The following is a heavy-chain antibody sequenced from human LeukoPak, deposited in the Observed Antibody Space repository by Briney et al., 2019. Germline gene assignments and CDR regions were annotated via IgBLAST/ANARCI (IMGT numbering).Heavy chain of an antibody. J-gene: IGHJ4*02. CDR1: GGSISSSSYY. V-gene: IGHV4-39*01. CDR3: ASTPTGSSSSKHY. Sequence: SETLSLTCTVSGGSISSSSYYWGWIRQPPGKGLEWIGSIYYSGSTYYNPSLKSRVTISVDTSKNQFSLKLSSVTAADTAVYYCASTPTGSSSSKHYWGQGTLVTVSS. CDR2: IYYSGST. D-gene: IGHD6-6*01.